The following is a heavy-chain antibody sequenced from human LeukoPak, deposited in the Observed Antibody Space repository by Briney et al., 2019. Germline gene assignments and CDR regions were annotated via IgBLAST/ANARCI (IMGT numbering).Heavy chain of an antibody. J-gene: IGHJ6*03. CDR3: ARGDCSGSICYSPMDV. CDR2: IYRSGST. Sequence: SETLSLTCTVSGYSINSGYYWVWIRQPPGKGLGWIGSIYRSGSTNYNPSLKSRVTISVDTSKNQFSLKVSSVTAADTAVYYCARGDCSGSICYSPMDVWGTGTTVTISS. CDR1: GYSINSGYY. D-gene: IGHD2-21*01. V-gene: IGHV4-38-2*02.